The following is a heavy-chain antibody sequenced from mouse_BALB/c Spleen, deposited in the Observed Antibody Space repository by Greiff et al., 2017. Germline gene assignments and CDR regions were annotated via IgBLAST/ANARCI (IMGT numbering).Heavy chain of an antibody. CDR3: ARSNYGRYYFDY. CDR1: GYTFTSYW. D-gene: IGHD1-2*01. V-gene: IGHV1S81*02. J-gene: IGHJ2*01. CDR2: INPSNGRT. Sequence: QVQLQQPGAELVKPGASVKLSCKASGYTFTSYWMHWVKQRPGQGLEWIGEINPSNGRTNYNEKFKSKATLTVDKSSSTAYMQLSSLTSEDSAVYYCARSNYGRYYFDYWGQGTTLTVSS.